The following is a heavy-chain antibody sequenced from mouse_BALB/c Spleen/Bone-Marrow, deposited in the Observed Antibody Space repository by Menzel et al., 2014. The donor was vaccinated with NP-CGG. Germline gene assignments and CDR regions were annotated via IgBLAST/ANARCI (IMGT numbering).Heavy chain of an antibody. CDR2: INGGSSTI. CDR3: TRGGNWDDFDY. D-gene: IGHD4-1*01. V-gene: IGHV5-17*02. Sequence: EVKLMESGGGLVQPGGSRKLSCTASGFTFSSFGMHWVRQAPEKGLEWVAYINGGSSTIYYADTVKGQFTISRDNPKNTLFLQMTSLRSEDTAMYYCTRGGNWDDFDYWGQGTTLAVSS. CDR1: GFTFSSFG. J-gene: IGHJ2*01.